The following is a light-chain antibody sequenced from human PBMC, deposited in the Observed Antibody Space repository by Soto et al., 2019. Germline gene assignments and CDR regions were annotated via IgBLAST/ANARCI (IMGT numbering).Light chain of an antibody. CDR2: SNN. Sequence: QSVLTHPPSASGTPGQRVTISCSGSSSNIGSNTVNWYQQLPGTPPKLLIYSNNQRPSGVPDRFSGSKSGTSASLAISGLQSEDEADYYCAAWDDSLNGSVVFGGGTKVTVL. CDR1: SSNIGSNT. J-gene: IGLJ2*01. V-gene: IGLV1-44*01. CDR3: AAWDDSLNGSVV.